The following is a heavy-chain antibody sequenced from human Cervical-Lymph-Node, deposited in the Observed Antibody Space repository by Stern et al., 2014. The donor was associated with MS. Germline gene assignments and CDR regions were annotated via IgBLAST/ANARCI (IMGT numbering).Heavy chain of an antibody. V-gene: IGHV3-30*18. Sequence: VQLVESGGGVVQPGRSLRLSCAASGFTFSSYGMYWVRQAPGQGLEWVAVISYDGSSKYYADSVKGRFTISRDNSKNTLYVQMNSLRAEDTAVYYCAKSRSQWELPPDYWGQGTLVTVSS. CDR1: GFTFSSYG. D-gene: IGHD1-26*01. CDR2: ISYDGSSK. J-gene: IGHJ4*02. CDR3: AKSRSQWELPPDY.